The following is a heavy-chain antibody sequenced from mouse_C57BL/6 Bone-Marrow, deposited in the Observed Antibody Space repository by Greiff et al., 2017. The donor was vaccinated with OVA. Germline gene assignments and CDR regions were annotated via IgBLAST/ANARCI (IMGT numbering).Heavy chain of an antibody. CDR2: IHPNSGST. V-gene: IGHV1-64*01. Sequence: QVQLQQPGAELVKPGASVKLSCKASGYTFTSYWMHWVKQRPGQGLEWIGMIHPNSGSTNYNEKFKSKATLTVDKSSSTAYMQLSSLTSEDSAVDYCARRGDYDYDGYYAMDYWGQGTSVTVSS. D-gene: IGHD2-4*01. J-gene: IGHJ4*01. CDR1: GYTFTSYW. CDR3: ARRGDYDYDGYYAMDY.